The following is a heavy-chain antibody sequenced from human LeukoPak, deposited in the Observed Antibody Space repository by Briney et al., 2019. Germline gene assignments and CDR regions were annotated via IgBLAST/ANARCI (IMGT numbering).Heavy chain of an antibody. Sequence: GGSLRLSCAAPGFTFSSYAMSWVRQAPGKGLEWVSAISGSGGSTYYADSVKGRFTISRDNSKNTLYPQMNSLRAEDTAVYYCAKAAQLRLLTAFDPWGQGTLVTVSS. J-gene: IGHJ5*02. V-gene: IGHV3-23*01. CDR2: ISGSGGST. CDR1: GFTFSSYA. CDR3: AKAAQLRLLTAFDP. D-gene: IGHD3-3*01.